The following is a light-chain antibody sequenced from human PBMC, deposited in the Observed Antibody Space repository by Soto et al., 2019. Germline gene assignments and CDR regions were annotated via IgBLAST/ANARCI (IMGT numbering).Light chain of an antibody. Sequence: EIEMTQSPATLPVSPGERATVSCRASQSVSRYLAWYQQKPGQAPRLLIYGASTRATGIPARFSGSGSGTEFTLSISSLQSEDFTFYYCQQYNNWPRTFGQGTKVDIK. CDR1: QSVSRY. CDR3: QQYNNWPRT. J-gene: IGKJ1*01. CDR2: GAS. V-gene: IGKV3-15*01.